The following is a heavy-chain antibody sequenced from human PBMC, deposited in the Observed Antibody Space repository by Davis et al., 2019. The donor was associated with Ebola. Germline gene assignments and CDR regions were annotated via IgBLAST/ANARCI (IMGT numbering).Heavy chain of an antibody. CDR3: ARETYDYIWGSYRYYFDY. J-gene: IGHJ4*02. D-gene: IGHD3-16*02. CDR1: GFTFSSYE. Sequence: GESLKISCAASGFTFSSYEMNWVRQAPGKGLKWVAVISYDGSNKYYADSVKGRFTISRDNAKNSLYLQMNSLRAEDTAVYYCARETYDYIWGSYRYYFDYWGQGTLVTVSS. V-gene: IGHV3-30-3*01. CDR2: ISYDGSNK.